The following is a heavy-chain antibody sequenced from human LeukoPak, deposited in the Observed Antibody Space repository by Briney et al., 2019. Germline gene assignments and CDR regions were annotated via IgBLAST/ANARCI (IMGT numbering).Heavy chain of an antibody. D-gene: IGHD2-2*01. CDR3: ARAIVVLPSANWFDP. J-gene: IGHJ5*02. CDR1: GYTFTTYA. V-gene: IGHV1-3*01. CDR2: VNADNGNT. Sequence: ASVKVPCKTSGYTFTTYAIHWVRQAPGQRLEWMGWVNADNGNTKYSQKFQGRVTITRDTSASTAYMELSSLRSEDTAVYYCARAIVVLPSANWFDPWGQGTPVTVSS.